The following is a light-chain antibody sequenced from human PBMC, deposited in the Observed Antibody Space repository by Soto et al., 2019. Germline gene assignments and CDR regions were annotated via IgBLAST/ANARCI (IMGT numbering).Light chain of an antibody. J-gene: IGKJ3*01. CDR1: QSVSSY. Sequence: EIVLTQSPATLSLSPGERATLSCRASQSVSSYLAWYQQKPGQAPRLLIYDASNRATGIPARFSGSGSGTDFTLTISSLEPEDFAVYYCQQRSNWPPGGTFGPRTKVDIK. CDR2: DAS. CDR3: QQRSNWPPGGT. V-gene: IGKV3-11*01.